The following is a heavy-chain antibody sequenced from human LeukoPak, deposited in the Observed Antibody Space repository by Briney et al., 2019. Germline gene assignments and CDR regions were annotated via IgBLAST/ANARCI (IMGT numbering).Heavy chain of an antibody. CDR1: GFTFSGYS. V-gene: IGHV3-7*05. D-gene: IGHD3-10*01. J-gene: IGHJ3*02. CDR3: AIVGGGAFDI. Sequence: GGSLRLSCAASGFTFSGYSMSWVRQAPGKGLEWVANIKQDGSEKYYVESVKGRFTISRDNAKNSLYLQMNSLRAEDTALYYCAIVGGGAFDIWGQGTMVTVSS. CDR2: IKQDGSEK.